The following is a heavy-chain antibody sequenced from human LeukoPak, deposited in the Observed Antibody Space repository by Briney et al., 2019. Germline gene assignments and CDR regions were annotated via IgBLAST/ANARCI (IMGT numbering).Heavy chain of an antibody. CDR3: GYSRSWYYYYYGMDV. J-gene: IGHJ6*02. D-gene: IGHD6-13*01. CDR1: GGTFSSYA. Sequence: ASVKVSCKASGGTFSSYAISWVRQAPGQGLEWMGGIIPIFGTANYAQKFQGRVTITADESTSTAYMELSSLRSEDTAVYYCGYSRSWYYYYYGMDVWGQGTTVTVSS. V-gene: IGHV1-69*13. CDR2: IIPIFGTA.